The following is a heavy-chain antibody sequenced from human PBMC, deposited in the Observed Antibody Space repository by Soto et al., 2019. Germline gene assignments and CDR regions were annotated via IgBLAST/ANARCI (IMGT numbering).Heavy chain of an antibody. D-gene: IGHD6-13*01. V-gene: IGHV1-69*01. CDR3: AREKGSAAAGMPSWYVSNRRRLGAGPRYYFDY. J-gene: IGHJ4*02. CDR1: GGTFSSYA. Sequence: QVQLVQSGAEVKKPGSSVKVSCKASGGTFSSYAISWVRQAPGQGLEWMGGIILICGTANYAQKFQGRVTITADESTSTAYKELSSLRSEDTAVYYCAREKGSAAAGMPSWYVSNRRRLGAGPRYYFDYWGQGTIVTVSS. CDR2: IILICGTA.